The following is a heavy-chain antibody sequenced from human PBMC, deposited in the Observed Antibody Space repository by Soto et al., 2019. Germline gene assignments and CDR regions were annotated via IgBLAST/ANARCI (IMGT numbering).Heavy chain of an antibody. CDR3: ARAKTTVSYYYYYGMDV. CDR1: GGTFSSYA. CDR2: IIPIFGTA. Sequence: SVEVSCKXSGGTFSSYAISWVRQAPGQGLEWMGGIIPIFGTANYAQKFQGRVTITADESTSTAYMELSSLRSEDTAVYYCARAKTTVSYYYYYGMDVWGQGTTVTVSS. D-gene: IGHD4-17*01. J-gene: IGHJ6*02. V-gene: IGHV1-69*13.